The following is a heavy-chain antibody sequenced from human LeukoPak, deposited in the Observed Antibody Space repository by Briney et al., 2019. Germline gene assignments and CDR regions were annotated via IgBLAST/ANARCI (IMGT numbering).Heavy chain of an antibody. J-gene: IGHJ4*02. CDR2: INPNSGGT. Sequence: ATVNVSCKPSGYSFIGYNMHWVRPAPGRGLEWMGWINPNSGGTNYAQSLQGRVTMTRDTSISTAYMELSRLRSDDTAIYYCALVGEALDYWGQGTLVTVSS. V-gene: IGHV1-2*02. D-gene: IGHD4-17*01. CDR1: GYSFIGYN. CDR3: ALVGEALDY.